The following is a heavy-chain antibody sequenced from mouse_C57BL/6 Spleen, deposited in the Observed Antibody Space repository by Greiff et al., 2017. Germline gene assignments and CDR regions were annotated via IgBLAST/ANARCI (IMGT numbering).Heavy chain of an antibody. J-gene: IGHJ4*01. V-gene: IGHV1-64*01. CDR1: GYTFTSYW. D-gene: IGHD1-1*02. Sequence: QVQLQQPGAELVKPGASVQLSCKASGYTFTSYWMHWVKQRPGQGLEWIGMIHPNSGSTNYNAKFKSKATLTVDKSSSTAYMQLSSLTSEDSAVYYCARYGPGAMDYWGQGTTVTVSS. CDR3: ARYGPGAMDY. CDR2: IHPNSGST.